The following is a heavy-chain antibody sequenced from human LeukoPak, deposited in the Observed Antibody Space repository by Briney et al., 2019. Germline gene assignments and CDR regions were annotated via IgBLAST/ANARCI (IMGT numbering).Heavy chain of an antibody. V-gene: IGHV1-69*05. D-gene: IGHD3-22*01. CDR3: ARDGKYYYGRSGYLPGYYFDY. CDR2: IIPIFGTA. J-gene: IGHJ4*02. Sequence: SVKVSCKASGGTFSSYAISWVRQAPGQGLEWMGGIIPIFGTANYAQKFQGRVTITTDESTSTDYMELSSLRSEDTAVYYCARDGKYYYGRSGYLPGYYFDYWGQGTLVTVSS. CDR1: GGTFSSYA.